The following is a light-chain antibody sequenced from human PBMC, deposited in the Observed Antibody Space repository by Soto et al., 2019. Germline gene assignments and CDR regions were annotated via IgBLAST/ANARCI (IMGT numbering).Light chain of an antibody. CDR3: QQYGGSPWT. J-gene: IGKJ1*01. V-gene: IGKV3-20*01. CDR1: QSVDSRY. CDR2: GAS. Sequence: EIVLTQSPDTLSLSPGERATLSCRASQSVDSRYLAWFQQKPGQAPRLLIYGASSRATDIPDRFSGSGSGTDFTLTISRLEPEDFAVYYCQQYGGSPWTFGQGTKVEIK.